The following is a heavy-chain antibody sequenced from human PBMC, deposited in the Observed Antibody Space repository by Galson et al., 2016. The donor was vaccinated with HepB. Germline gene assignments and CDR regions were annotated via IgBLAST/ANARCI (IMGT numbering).Heavy chain of an antibody. V-gene: IGHV3-23*01. CDR2: VSGNGGTI. CDR3: AKEMRWLKFGLDY. J-gene: IGHJ4*02. CDR1: GFTFTDHA. D-gene: IGHD5-24*01. Sequence: SLRLSCAASGFTFTDHAMSWVRLVPGKGLEWVAVVSGNGGTIYYSDSVKGRFTISRDNSKNTLYLQMNRLRAEDTATYYCAKEMRWLKFGLDYWGQGTRVTVSS.